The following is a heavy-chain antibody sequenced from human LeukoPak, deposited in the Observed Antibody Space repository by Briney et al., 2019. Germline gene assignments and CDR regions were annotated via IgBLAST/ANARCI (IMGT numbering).Heavy chain of an antibody. CDR2: ISGSGGGT. V-gene: IGHV3-23*01. CDR1: GFTFSSYA. Sequence: GGSLRLSCAASGFTFSSYAMSWVRQAPGKGLEWVSGISGSGGGTYYADSVKGRFTISRDNSKNTLYLQMNSLRAEDTAVYYCAKGQKFDWLPLDYWGQGTLVTVSS. D-gene: IGHD3-9*01. CDR3: AKGQKFDWLPLDY. J-gene: IGHJ4*02.